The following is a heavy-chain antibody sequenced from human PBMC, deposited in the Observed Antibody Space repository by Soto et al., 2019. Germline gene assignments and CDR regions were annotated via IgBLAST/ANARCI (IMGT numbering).Heavy chain of an antibody. D-gene: IGHD3-22*01. CDR2: VYFSGST. V-gene: IGHV4-59*01. CDR1: GGSISGYY. Sequence: QVHLQQSGPGLVQASETLSLTCTVSGGSISGYYWTWIRQPPGKRLEWIGYVYFSGSTNYNPSLKSRVIISLDRSRSQFSLRLKSVTAADTAVYYCARWRVNMMEAAFDIWGQGTLVTVSS. J-gene: IGHJ3*02. CDR3: ARWRVNMMEAAFDI.